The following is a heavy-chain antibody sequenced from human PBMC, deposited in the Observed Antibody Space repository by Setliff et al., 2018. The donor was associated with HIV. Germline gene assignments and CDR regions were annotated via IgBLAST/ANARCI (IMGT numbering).Heavy chain of an antibody. D-gene: IGHD1-26*01. J-gene: IGHJ4*02. CDR3: VRHRDGGTYPLDY. CDR1: GYSISSDYC. Sequence: PSETLSLTCGVSGYSISSDYCWGWIRQPPGKGLEWIGNMCHGGNNNYYNPSLKSRVTISLDTSKNRFSLQLTSVTAADTAVYYCVRHRDGGTYPLDYWGQGTLVTVSS. CDR2: MCHGGNNN. V-gene: IGHV4-38-2*01.